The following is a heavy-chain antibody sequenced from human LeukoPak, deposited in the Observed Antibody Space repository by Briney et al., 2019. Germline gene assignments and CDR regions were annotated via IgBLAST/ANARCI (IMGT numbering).Heavy chain of an antibody. V-gene: IGHV4-34*01. J-gene: IGHJ6*03. CDR1: GGSFSGYY. CDR3: ARVEYSSSRYYYYYYMDV. D-gene: IGHD6-6*01. Sequence: PSETLSLTCAVYGGSFSGYYWSWIRQPPGKGLGWIGEINHSGSTNYNPSLKSRVTISVDTSKNQFSLKLSSVTAADTAVYYCARVEYSSSRYYYYYYMDVWGKGTTVTVSS. CDR2: INHSGST.